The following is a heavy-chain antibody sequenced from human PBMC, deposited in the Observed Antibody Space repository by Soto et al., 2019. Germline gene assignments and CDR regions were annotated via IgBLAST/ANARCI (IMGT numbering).Heavy chain of an antibody. Sequence: QVQLVESGGGVVQPGGTLRLSCAASGFTFSSYAMHWVRLAPGKGLEWVAVISYDGSNKYYADSVKGRFTISRDNSKTSLYLQMNSLSAEDTGVYYCARVGEDSSRIYWGQGTLVTVS. J-gene: IGHJ4*02. CDR3: ARVGEDSSRIY. D-gene: IGHD6-13*01. V-gene: IGHV3-30-3*01. CDR1: GFTFSSYA. CDR2: ISYDGSNK.